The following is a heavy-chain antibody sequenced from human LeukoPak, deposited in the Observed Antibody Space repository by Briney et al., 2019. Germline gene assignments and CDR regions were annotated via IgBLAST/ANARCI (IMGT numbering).Heavy chain of an antibody. V-gene: IGHV4-38-2*02. CDR2: IYHSGST. D-gene: IGHD1-26*01. CDR1: GYSISSGFY. Sequence: SETLSLTCSVSGYSISSGFYWGWIRQPPGKGLEWIGSIYHSGSTYYNPSLKSRVSISVDTTRNQLSLKVSSVTAADTALYYCARDRSGTFDNWGQGILVTVSS. J-gene: IGHJ4*02. CDR3: ARDRSGTFDN.